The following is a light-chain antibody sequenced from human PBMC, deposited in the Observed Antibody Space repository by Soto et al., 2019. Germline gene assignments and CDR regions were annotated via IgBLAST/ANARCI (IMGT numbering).Light chain of an antibody. V-gene: IGLV2-23*02. Sequence: QSALTQPASVPGSPGQSITISCTGTSSDVGAYNIVSWYQQHPGKAPTVMIYEVTKRPSGVSNRFSGSKSGNTASLTISGLQAEDEADYYCCSYAGSRSLVFGGGTQLTVL. CDR3: CSYAGSRSLV. CDR2: EVT. CDR1: SSDVGAYNI. J-gene: IGLJ7*01.